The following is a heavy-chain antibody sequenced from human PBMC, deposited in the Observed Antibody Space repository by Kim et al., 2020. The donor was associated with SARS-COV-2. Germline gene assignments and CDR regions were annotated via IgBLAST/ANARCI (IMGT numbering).Heavy chain of an antibody. CDR3: ARGPPYSEWYWDAFDI. D-gene: IGHD5-12*01. CDR2: IRSKSNSYET. V-gene: IGHV3-73*01. Sequence: GGSLRLSCAASGLTLSGSAMHWVRQASGTGLEWVGRIRSKSNSYETAYAASVEGRFTISRDDSKNTAYLQMNSLKTEDTAVYYCARGPPYSEWYWDAFDIGAQGTMVTVSS. CDR1: GLTLSGSA. J-gene: IGHJ3*02.